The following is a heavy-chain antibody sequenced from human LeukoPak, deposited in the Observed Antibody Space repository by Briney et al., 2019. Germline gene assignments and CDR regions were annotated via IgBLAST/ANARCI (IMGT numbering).Heavy chain of an antibody. CDR1: GDSISSDKW. CDR2: FHERVST. CDR3: ARDGGTTSNPSHDTFAI. D-gene: IGHD4-11*01. V-gene: IGHV4-4*02. J-gene: IGHJ3*02. Sequence: SGTLSLTCAVSGDSISSDKWWSWVRQPPGKGLEYIGEFHERVSTNYNPSLKSRLTISVDRSKNQFSLKLKSVTAADTAIYYCARDGGTTSNPSHDTFAIWGQGTMVAVSS.